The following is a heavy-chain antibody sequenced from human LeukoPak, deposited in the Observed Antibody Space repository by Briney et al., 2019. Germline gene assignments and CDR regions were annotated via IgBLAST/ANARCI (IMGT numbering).Heavy chain of an antibody. CDR2: INHSGST. V-gene: IGHV4-34*01. CDR1: GGSFSGYC. CDR3: ASGSYLYPFDY. Sequence: PSETLSLTCAVYGGSFSGYCWSWIRQPPGKGLEWIGEINHSGSTNYNPSLKSRVTISVDTSKNQFSLKLSSVTAADTAVYYCASGSYLYPFDYWGQGTLVTVSS. D-gene: IGHD1-26*01. J-gene: IGHJ4*02.